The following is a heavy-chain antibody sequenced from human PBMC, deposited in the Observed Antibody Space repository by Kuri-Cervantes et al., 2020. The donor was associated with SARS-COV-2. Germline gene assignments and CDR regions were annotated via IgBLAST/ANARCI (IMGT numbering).Heavy chain of an antibody. D-gene: IGHD6-6*01. CDR1: GGSISSSAYS. CDR2: INYSGTT. V-gene: IGHV4-39*07. CDR3: ASLAARRNYYYYMDV. J-gene: IGHJ6*03. Sequence: GSLRLSCNVSGGSISSSAYSWGWIRQSPGMGLEWIGSINYSGTTNYNPSLKSRVTISVDTSKNQFSLKLSSVTAADTAVYYCASLAARRNYYYYMDVWGKGTTVTVSS.